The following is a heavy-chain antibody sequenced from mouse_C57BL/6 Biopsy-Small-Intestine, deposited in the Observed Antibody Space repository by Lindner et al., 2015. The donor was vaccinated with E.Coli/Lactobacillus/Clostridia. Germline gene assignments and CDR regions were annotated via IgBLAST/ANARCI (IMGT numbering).Heavy chain of an antibody. D-gene: IGHD2-2*01. CDR3: ARSDGFDEGRLDY. V-gene: IGHV1-54*01. Sequence: VQLQESGAELVRPGTSVKVSCKASGYAFTDYLIEWVKQRPGQGLEWIGLINPGSGGTNYNEKFKGKATLTADKSSSTAYMQLGSLTSEDSAVYFCARSDGFDEGRLDYWGQGTTLTVSS. J-gene: IGHJ2*01. CDR2: INPGSGGT. CDR1: GYAFTDYL.